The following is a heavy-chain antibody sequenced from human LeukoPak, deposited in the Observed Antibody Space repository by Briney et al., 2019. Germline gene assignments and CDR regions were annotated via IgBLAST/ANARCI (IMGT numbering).Heavy chain of an antibody. D-gene: IGHD1-26*01. J-gene: IGHJ3*01. CDR2: IRSEESKI. V-gene: IGHV3-30*02. Sequence: GGSLRLSCAASGFVFSDFGVHWVRQAPGKGLEWLAFIRSEESKIDYLGSVRGRFTISRDNSKNTLFLQMTSLRHEDTAVYYCARGAGTYSGTDTFYLCGQGTLVTVSS. CDR3: ARGAGTYSGTDTFYL. CDR1: GFVFSDFG.